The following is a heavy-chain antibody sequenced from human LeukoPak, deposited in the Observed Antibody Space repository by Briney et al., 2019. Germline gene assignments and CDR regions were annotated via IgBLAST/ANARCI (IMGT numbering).Heavy chain of an antibody. Sequence: ASVKVSCKASGYTFTSYDINWVRQATGQGLEWMGWMNPNSGNTGYAQKFQGRVTMTRNTSISTAYMELSSLRSEDTAVYYCARSPRIRSWYSGPYNWFDPWGQGTLVTVSS. CDR2: MNPNSGNT. V-gene: IGHV1-8*01. CDR3: ARSPRIRSWYSGPYNWFDP. D-gene: IGHD6-13*01. J-gene: IGHJ5*02. CDR1: GYTFTSYD.